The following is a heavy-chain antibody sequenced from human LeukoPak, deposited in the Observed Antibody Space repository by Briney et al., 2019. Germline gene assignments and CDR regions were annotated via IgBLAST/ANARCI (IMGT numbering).Heavy chain of an antibody. CDR3: VRGPHRHYDFWSGYYSVLYFQH. V-gene: IGHV1-8*01. CDR2: MNPNSGNT. D-gene: IGHD3-3*01. Sequence: ASVKVSCKASGYTFTSYDINWVRQATGQGLEWMGWMNPNSGNTGYAQKFQGRVTMTRNTSISTAYMELSSLRSEDTAVYYCVRGPHRHYDFWSGYYSVLYFQHWGQGTLVTVSS. J-gene: IGHJ1*01. CDR1: GYTFTSYD.